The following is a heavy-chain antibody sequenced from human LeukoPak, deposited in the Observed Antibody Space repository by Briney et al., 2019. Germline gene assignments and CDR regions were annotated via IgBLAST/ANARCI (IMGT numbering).Heavy chain of an antibody. V-gene: IGHV3-21*01. J-gene: IGHJ6*03. CDR3: ARGKSYSHYVPGWNQEGYYYYMDV. D-gene: IGHD4-11*01. Sequence: PGGSLRLSCAPSGFTFSDYSMNWVRQAPGKGLEWVSSISSSSSYIYYADSVKGRFTISRDNAKNSLYLQMNSLRAEDTAVYSCARGKSYSHYVPGWNQEGYYYYMDVWGKGTAVTVSS. CDR2: ISSSSSYI. CDR1: GFTFSDYS.